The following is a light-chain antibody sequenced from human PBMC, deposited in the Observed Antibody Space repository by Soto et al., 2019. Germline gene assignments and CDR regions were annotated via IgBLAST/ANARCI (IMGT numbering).Light chain of an antibody. CDR2: KAS. V-gene: IGKV1-5*03. CDR1: QYISTW. Sequence: DTQMTQSPSTLSASVVDRVTIICRASQYISTWLAWYQQKPGKAPKLLIYKASTLESGVPSRFSGSGSGTEFTLTISSLQPDDFATYYCQQYDSYPWTFGQGTKV. J-gene: IGKJ1*01. CDR3: QQYDSYPWT.